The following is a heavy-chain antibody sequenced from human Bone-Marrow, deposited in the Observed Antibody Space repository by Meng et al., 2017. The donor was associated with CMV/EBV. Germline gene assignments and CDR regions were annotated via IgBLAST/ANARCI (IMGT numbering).Heavy chain of an antibody. CDR3: ASSLTGTTPNY. CDR2: INPNSFDT. V-gene: IGHV1-2*02. D-gene: IGHD1-7*01. J-gene: IGHJ4*02. CDR1: GYTFSGHY. Sequence: ASVKVSCKASGYTFSGHYIHWVRQAPGQGLEWMGWINPNSFDTYYARKFQGRVTMSRNTSISTAYLELSSLRSDDTAVYYCASSLTGTTPNYWGQGTLVTVSS.